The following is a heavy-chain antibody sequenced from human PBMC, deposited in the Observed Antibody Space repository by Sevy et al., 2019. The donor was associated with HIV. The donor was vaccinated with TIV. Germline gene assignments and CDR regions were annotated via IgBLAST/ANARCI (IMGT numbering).Heavy chain of an antibody. J-gene: IGHJ6*02. V-gene: IGHV3-74*01. CDR3: ARGGDIVVVVAATDYYYGMDV. CDR1: GFTFSSYW. D-gene: IGHD2-15*01. CDR2: INSDGSST. Sequence: GGSLRLSCAASGFTFSSYWMHWVRQAPGKGLVWVSRINSDGSSTSYADSVKGRFTISRDNAKNMLYLQMNSLRAEDTAVYYCARGGDIVVVVAATDYYYGMDVWGQGTTVTVSS.